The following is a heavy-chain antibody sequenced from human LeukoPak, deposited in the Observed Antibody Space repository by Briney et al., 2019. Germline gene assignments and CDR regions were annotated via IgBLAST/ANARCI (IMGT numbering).Heavy chain of an antibody. CDR1: GFTFTNAW. D-gene: IGHD3-22*01. CDR2: FRSKTDGGTA. Sequence: GGPLRLSCAASGFTFTNAWMTGVRQAPGKGLEWVGRFRSKTDGGTADHAAPLKGRFTISRDDSKNTLYLQMNSLKTEDTAVYYCTTTGEYYHDDSGFYSYFDYWGQGTLVTVSS. J-gene: IGHJ4*02. V-gene: IGHV3-15*01. CDR3: TTTGEYYHDDSGFYSYFDY.